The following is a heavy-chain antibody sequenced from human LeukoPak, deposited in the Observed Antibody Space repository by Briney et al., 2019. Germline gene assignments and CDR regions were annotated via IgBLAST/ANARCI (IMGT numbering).Heavy chain of an antibody. CDR2: IYSGGTT. CDR1: GFTFSSYG. CDR3: ASGRTAGYY. J-gene: IGHJ4*02. Sequence: GGSLRLSCAASGFTFSSYGMHWVRQAPGKGLEWVSVIYSGGTTYYADSVKGRFTISRDNFKNTLYLHMNSLRAEDTAVYYCASGRTAGYYWGQGTLVTVSS. D-gene: IGHD3-9*01. V-gene: IGHV3-NL1*01.